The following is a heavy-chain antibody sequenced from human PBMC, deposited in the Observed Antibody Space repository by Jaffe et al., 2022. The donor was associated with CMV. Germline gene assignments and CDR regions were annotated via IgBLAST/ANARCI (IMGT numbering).Heavy chain of an antibody. CDR2: ISWNSGSI. D-gene: IGHD6-19*01. J-gene: IGHJ4*02. Sequence: EVQLVESGGGLVQPGRSLRLSCAASGFTFDDYAMHWVRQAPGKGLEWVSGISWNSGSIGYADSVKGRFTISRDNAKNSLYLQMNSLRAEDTALYYCAKGMIAVAAPYDYWGQGTLVTVSS. CDR3: AKGMIAVAAPYDY. CDR1: GFTFDDYA. V-gene: IGHV3-9*01.